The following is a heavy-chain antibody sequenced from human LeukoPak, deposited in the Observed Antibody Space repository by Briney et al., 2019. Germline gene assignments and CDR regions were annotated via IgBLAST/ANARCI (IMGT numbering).Heavy chain of an antibody. CDR1: GFTFSSYG. CDR2: IRYDGSNK. CDR3: AKPANYDFWSGYEDY. D-gene: IGHD3-3*01. J-gene: IGHJ4*02. Sequence: GGSLRLSCAASGFTFSSYGMHWVRQAPGKGLEWVAFIRYDGSNKYYADSVKGRFTISRDNSKNTLYLQMNSLRAEDTAVHYCAKPANYDFWSGYEDYWGQGTLVTVSS. V-gene: IGHV3-30*02.